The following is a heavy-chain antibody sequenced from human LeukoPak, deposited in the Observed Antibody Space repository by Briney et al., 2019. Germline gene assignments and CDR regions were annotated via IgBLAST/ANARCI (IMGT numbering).Heavy chain of an antibody. Sequence: SETLSLTCTVSGYSISSGYYWAWIRQPPGKGLEWIGNIYHSGSTYYNPSLKSRVTISVDTSKNQFSLKLSSVTAADTAVYYCTRGSIAYYYMDVWGTGTTVTISS. CDR3: TRGSIAYYYMDV. D-gene: IGHD3-22*01. V-gene: IGHV4-38-2*02. CDR1: GYSISSGYY. J-gene: IGHJ6*03. CDR2: IYHSGST.